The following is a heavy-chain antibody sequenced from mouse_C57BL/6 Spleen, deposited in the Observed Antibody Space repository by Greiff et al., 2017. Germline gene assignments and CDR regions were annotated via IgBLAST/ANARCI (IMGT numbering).Heavy chain of an antibody. V-gene: IGHV1-61*01. J-gene: IGHJ2*01. CDR3: ARRDY. Sequence: VQLQQPGAELVRPGSSVQLSCKASGYTFTSYWTDWVKQRPGQGLEWIGNIYPSDSETHYNQKFKDKATLTVDKYSSSAYMQLSSLTSEDSAVYYCARRDYWGQGTTLPVSS. CDR2: IYPSDSET. CDR1: GYTFTSYW.